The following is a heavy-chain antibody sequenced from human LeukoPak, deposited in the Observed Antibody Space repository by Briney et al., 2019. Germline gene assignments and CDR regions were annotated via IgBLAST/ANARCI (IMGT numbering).Heavy chain of an antibody. CDR1: GFTFSVYA. CDR3: AKAGPYYFDY. CDR2: ISGSSATT. J-gene: IGHJ4*02. Sequence: PGGSLRLSCAASGFTFSVYAMSWVRQAPGKGLEWVSTISGSSATTNYADSVKGRFTISRDNSKNTLYLQMNSLRVEDTAVYYCAKAGPYYFDYWGQGTLVTVSS. V-gene: IGHV3-23*01.